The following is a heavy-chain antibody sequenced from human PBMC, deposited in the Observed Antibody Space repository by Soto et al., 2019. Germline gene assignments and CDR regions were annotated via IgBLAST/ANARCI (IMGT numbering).Heavy chain of an antibody. CDR1: GGSISSYY. CDR2: INYSGST. D-gene: IGHD3-22*01. J-gene: IGHJ4*02. Sequence: PSETLSLTCTVSGGSISSYYWSWIREPPGKGLEWIGYINYSGSTNYNPSLKSRVVISRDTSENQFSLELSSVTAADTAVYYCARERPYYGYDYWGQGTLVTVSS. CDR3: ARERPYYGYDY. V-gene: IGHV4-59*01.